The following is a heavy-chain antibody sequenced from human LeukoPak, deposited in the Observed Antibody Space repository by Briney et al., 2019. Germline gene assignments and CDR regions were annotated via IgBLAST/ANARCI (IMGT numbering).Heavy chain of an antibody. CDR2: ANLDGRST. D-gene: IGHD5-24*01. J-gene: IGHJ4*02. Sequence: GGSLRLSCAASGFTFGSYWMHWVRQIPGKGLMWVARANLDGRSTSYAESVKGRFTISRDNAKLTVYLQMNSLRADDTAVYYCVRDVWGDRDGFFEYWGQGALVTVST. V-gene: IGHV3-74*01. CDR1: GFTFGSYW. CDR3: VRDVWGDRDGFFEY.